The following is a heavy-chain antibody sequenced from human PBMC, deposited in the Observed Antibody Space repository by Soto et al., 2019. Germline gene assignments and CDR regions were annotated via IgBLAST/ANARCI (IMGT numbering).Heavy chain of an antibody. CDR2: ISGSGGST. D-gene: IGHD6-19*01. J-gene: IGHJ4*02. CDR3: AKARDSTGWNPQDY. Sequence: EVHLLESGGGLVQPGGSLRLSCAASGFTFSRYAMNWVRQAPGRGLEWVSAISGSGGSTYYADFVKGRFSISRDNSKNTLYLQMNALRAEDTAVYYCAKARDSTGWNPQDYWGQGTLVTVSS. CDR1: GFTFSRYA. V-gene: IGHV3-23*01.